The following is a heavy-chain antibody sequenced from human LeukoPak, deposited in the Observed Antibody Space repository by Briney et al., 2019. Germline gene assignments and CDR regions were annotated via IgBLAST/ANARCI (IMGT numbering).Heavy chain of an antibody. Sequence: GGSLRLSCAASGFTFSSYWMSWVRQAPGKGLEWVANIKQDGSEKYYVDSVKGRFTISRDNSKNTLYLQMNSLRAEDTAVYYCASVGDVVVPAAEYYFDYWGQGTLVTVSS. D-gene: IGHD2-2*01. V-gene: IGHV3-7*03. CDR3: ASVGDVVVPAAEYYFDY. CDR2: IKQDGSEK. J-gene: IGHJ4*02. CDR1: GFTFSSYW.